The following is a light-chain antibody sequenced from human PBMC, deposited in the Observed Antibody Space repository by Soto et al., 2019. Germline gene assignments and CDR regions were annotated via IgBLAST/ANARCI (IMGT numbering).Light chain of an antibody. V-gene: IGKV3-20*01. J-gene: IGKJ1*01. CDR1: RSVSSSY. Sequence: EIVLTQSPGTLSLSPGERATLSCRASRSVSSSYLAWYQQKPGQAPRLLIYGASSRATGIPVRFSGSGSGTDFTLTISRLEPEDLAVYYCQQYGSSPSWTFGQGTKVEIK. CDR2: GAS. CDR3: QQYGSSPSWT.